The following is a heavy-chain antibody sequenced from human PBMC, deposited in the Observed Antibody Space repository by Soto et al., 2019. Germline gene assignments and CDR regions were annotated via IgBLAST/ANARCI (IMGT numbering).Heavy chain of an antibody. CDR2: INTDGSVA. CDR3: VRDMQLWRLDS. Sequence: EVQLVESGGGLVQPGESLRLSCAASGLTFRSYWMHWVRQAPGKGLVWVSRINTDGSVAMYVDSVKGRFTISRDNAKNTRFLHMNSLRAEDTAVYYCVRDMQLWRLDSWGQGTRVTVSS. J-gene: IGHJ4*02. V-gene: IGHV3-74*03. D-gene: IGHD2-21*01. CDR1: GLTFRSYW.